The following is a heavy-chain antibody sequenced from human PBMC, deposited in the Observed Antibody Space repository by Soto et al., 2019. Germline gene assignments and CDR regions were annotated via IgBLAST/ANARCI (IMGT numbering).Heavy chain of an antibody. Sequence: SETLSLTCTVSGGSISSYYWSWIRQPPGKGLEWIGYIYYSGSTNYNPSLKSRVTISVDTSKNQFSLKLSSVTAADTAVYYCASQLAMVAPDAFDIWRQGTMVTVSS. V-gene: IGHV4-59*08. CDR1: GGSISSYY. D-gene: IGHD2-15*01. CDR3: ASQLAMVAPDAFDI. CDR2: IYYSGST. J-gene: IGHJ3*02.